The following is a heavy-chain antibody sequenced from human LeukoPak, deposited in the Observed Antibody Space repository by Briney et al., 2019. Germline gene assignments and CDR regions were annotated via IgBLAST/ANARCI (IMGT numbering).Heavy chain of an antibody. J-gene: IGHJ4*02. V-gene: IGHV5-51*01. CDR3: ARGGEYSYASSDY. CDR2: IYPGDSDT. CDR1: GYSFSSYW. Sequence: GESLKISCKGSGYSFSSYWIGWVRQMPGKGLELTGIIYPGDSDTRYSPSFQGQVTISADKSISTAYLQWSSLKASDTAMYYCARGGEYSYASSDYWGQGTLVTVSS. D-gene: IGHD5-18*01.